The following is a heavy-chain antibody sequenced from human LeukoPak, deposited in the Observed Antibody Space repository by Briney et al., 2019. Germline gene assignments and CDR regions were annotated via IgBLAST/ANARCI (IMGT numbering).Heavy chain of an antibody. Sequence: GGFLRLSCAASGFTFSNYAMNWVRQAPGKGLESVSVIGGSGSDTYYADSVKGRFTISRDNSRNILYLQMSSLRAEDTALYYCVRAYGNSGYPPLPFDHWGQGALVTVAS. J-gene: IGHJ4*02. CDR2: IGGSGSDT. D-gene: IGHD3-22*01. CDR1: GFTFSNYA. V-gene: IGHV3-23*01. CDR3: VRAYGNSGYPPLPFDH.